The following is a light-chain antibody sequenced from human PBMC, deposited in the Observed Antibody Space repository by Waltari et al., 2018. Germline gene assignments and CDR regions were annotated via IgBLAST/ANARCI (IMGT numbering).Light chain of an antibody. CDR1: SSDVGGYDF. CDR3: CSYVGSYTWV. V-gene: IGLV2-11*01. J-gene: IGLJ3*02. CDR2: DVN. Sequence: QSALTQPRSVSGSPGQSVTISCPGPSSDVGGYDFVPWYQQHPGKAPKVMISDVNKRPSGVPDRFSGSKSGNTASLTISGLQAEDEADYYCCSYVGSYTWVLGGGTQLTVL.